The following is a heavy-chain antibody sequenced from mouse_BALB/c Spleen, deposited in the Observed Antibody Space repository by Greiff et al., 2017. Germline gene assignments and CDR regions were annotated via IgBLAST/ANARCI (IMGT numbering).Heavy chain of an antibody. CDR3: ARAAYGNYGDY. D-gene: IGHD2-10*02. CDR2: ILPGSGST. J-gene: IGHJ2*01. V-gene: IGHV1-9*01. CDR1: GYTFSSYW. Sequence: VQLQQSGAELMKPGASVKISCKATGYTFSSYWIEWVKQRPGHGLEWIGEILPGSGSTNYNEKFKGKATFTADTSSNTAYMQLSSLTSEDSAVYYCARAAYGNYGDYWGQGTTLTVSS.